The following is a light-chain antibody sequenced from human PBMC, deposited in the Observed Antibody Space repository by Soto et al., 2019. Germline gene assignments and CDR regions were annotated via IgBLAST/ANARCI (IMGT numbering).Light chain of an antibody. Sequence: SVLTQPASVSGSPGQSVAISCTGTSSGVGAYNYISWYQQHPGKAPKLLLSEVSNRPSGVSDRFSGSKSGNTASLTISGLQAEDEADYYCSSLTTSFTYVFGTGTKLTVL. CDR3: SSLTTSFTYV. V-gene: IGLV2-14*01. CDR1: SSGVGAYNY. J-gene: IGLJ1*01. CDR2: EVS.